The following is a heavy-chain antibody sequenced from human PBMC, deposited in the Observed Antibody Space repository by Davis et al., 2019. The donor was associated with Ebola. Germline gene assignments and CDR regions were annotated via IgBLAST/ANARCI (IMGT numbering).Heavy chain of an antibody. J-gene: IGHJ5*02. D-gene: IGHD3-22*01. CDR3: ARGGGYDSSGYYYSWLDP. Sequence: SKTLSLTCTVSGGSIRSGDYYWSWIRQPPGKGLEWIGYIYYSGSTYYNPPLKSRVTISVDTSKNQFPLKLSSVTAADTAVYYCARGGGYDSSGYYYSWLDPWGQGTLVTVSS. V-gene: IGHV4-30-4*01. CDR1: GGSIRSGDYY. CDR2: IYYSGST.